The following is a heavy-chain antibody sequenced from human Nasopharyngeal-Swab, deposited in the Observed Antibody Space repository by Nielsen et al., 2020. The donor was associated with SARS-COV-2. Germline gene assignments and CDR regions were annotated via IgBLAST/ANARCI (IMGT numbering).Heavy chain of an antibody. CDR1: GGSINSYY. D-gene: IGHD6-19*01. Sequence: SETLSLTCTVSGGSINSYYWSWIRQPAGKGLEWIGRIYTSGSTNYNPSLKSRVTMSVDTSKNQFSLKLSSVTAADTAVYYCAREERWYSSGWFDYWGQGTLVTVSS. CDR2: IYTSGST. CDR3: AREERWYSSGWFDY. J-gene: IGHJ4*02. V-gene: IGHV4-4*07.